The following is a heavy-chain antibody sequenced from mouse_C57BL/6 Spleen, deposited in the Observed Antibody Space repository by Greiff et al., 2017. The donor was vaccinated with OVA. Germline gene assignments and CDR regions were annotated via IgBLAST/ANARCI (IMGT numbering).Heavy chain of an antibody. CDR2: IDPETGGT. Sequence: QVHVKQSGAELVRPGASVTLSCKASGYTFTDYEMHWVKQTPVHGLEWIGAIDPETGGTAYNQKFKGKAILTADKSSSTAYMELRSLTSEDSAVYYCTRRATDYWGQGTTLTVSS. CDR1: GYTFTDYE. CDR3: TRRATDY. D-gene: IGHD3-1*01. V-gene: IGHV1-15*01. J-gene: IGHJ2*01.